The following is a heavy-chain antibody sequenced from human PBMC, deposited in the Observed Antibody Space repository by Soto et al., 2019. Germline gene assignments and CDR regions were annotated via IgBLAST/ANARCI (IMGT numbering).Heavy chain of an antibody. V-gene: IGHV3-21*01. D-gene: IGHD1-1*01. J-gene: IGHJ5*02. Sequence: GGSLRLSCAASGFTFGSYSMVWVRQAPEKGLEWVSSIGGTSGHIYYAEPMKGRLTISRDNAKNSLYLQMNSLRDEDTAVYYCAVGADDEGSCNRVKWFDHWGQGTLVTVSS. CDR3: AVGADDEGSCNRVKWFDH. CDR1: GFTFGSYS. CDR2: IGGTSGHI.